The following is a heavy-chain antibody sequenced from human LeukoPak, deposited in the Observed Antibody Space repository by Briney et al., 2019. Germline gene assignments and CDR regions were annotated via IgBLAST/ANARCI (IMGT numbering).Heavy chain of an antibody. CDR2: IKQDGSEK. Sequence: ETLSLTCTVSGGSISSSSYYWGWIRQSPGKGLEWVANIKQDGSEKYYVDSVKGRFTISRDNAKNSLYLQMNSLRAEDTAVYYCARDLAARPLLYWGQGTLVTVSS. CDR1: GGSISSSSYY. CDR3: ARDLAARPLLY. V-gene: IGHV3-7*01. J-gene: IGHJ4*02. D-gene: IGHD6-6*01.